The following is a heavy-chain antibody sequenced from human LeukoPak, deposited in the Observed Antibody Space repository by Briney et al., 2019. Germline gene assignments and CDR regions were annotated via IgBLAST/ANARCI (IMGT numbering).Heavy chain of an antibody. CDR2: IWYDGSNK. J-gene: IGHJ4*02. CDR1: GFTFSSYG. CDR3: ARGGRGYGDYSTNFDY. Sequence: PGRSLRLSCAASGFTFSSYGMHWVRQAPGKGLEWVAVIWYDGSNKYYADSVKGRFTISRDNSKNTLYLQMNSLRAEDTAVYYCARGGRGYGDYSTNFDYWGQGTLVTVSS. V-gene: IGHV3-33*01. D-gene: IGHD4-17*01.